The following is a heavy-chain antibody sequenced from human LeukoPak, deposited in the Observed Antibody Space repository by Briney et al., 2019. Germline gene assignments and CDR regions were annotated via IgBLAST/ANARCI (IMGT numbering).Heavy chain of an antibody. CDR1: GYTFNSMG. CDR2: ISAYNGNT. J-gene: IGHJ5*02. D-gene: IGHD2-15*01. CDR3: ARTLPIVVVVSAENWFDP. V-gene: IGHV1-18*01. Sequence: ASHCASCTSSGYTFNSMGISLVRQPPGQRLEWMGWISAYNGNTNYAQKLQGRVTMTTDTSTSTAYMELRSLRSDDTAVYYCARTLPIVVVVSAENWFDPWGQGTLITVSS.